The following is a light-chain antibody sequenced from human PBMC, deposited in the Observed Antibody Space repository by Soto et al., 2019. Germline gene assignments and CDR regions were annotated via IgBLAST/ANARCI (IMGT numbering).Light chain of an antibody. CDR1: QSVSSD. J-gene: IGKJ1*01. CDR2: GAS. Sequence: EIVMTQSPATLSVSPGERATLSCRASQSVSSDLAWYQQKPGQAPRLLIYGASIRATGFPARFSGSRSGTEFTLTLSSLQSEDFAVYYCQQYNTWPRTFGQGTKVEIK. V-gene: IGKV3-15*01. CDR3: QQYNTWPRT.